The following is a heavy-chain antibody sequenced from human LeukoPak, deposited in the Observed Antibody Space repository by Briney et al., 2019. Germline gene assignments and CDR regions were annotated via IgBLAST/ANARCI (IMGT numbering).Heavy chain of an antibody. CDR2: MNPNSGNT. CDR1: RYTFTSYD. D-gene: IGHD1-26*01. Sequence: ASVKVSCKASRYTFTSYDINWVRQATGQGLEWMGWMNPNSGNTGYAQKFQGRVTMTRNTSISTAYMELSGLRSEDTAVYYCARGDTVDSGSYYLADYWGQGTLVTVSS. J-gene: IGHJ4*02. CDR3: ARGDTVDSGSYYLADY. V-gene: IGHV1-8*01.